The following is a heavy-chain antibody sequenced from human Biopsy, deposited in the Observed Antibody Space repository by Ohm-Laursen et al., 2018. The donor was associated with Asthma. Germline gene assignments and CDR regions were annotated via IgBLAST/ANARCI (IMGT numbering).Heavy chain of an antibody. CDR2: INGKSNSI. J-gene: IGHJ4*02. CDR1: VFTFSDYY. V-gene: IGHV3-11*01. D-gene: IGHD6-19*01. CDR3: ARDSYSSGLYDDFES. Sequence: SLRLSCAAFVFTFSDYYMSRIRQAPGKGLEWISYINGKSNSIEYADSVKGRFTISRDKAKNSLYLQMNSLRAEDTAVYYCARDSYSSGLYDDFESWGQGTLVTVSS.